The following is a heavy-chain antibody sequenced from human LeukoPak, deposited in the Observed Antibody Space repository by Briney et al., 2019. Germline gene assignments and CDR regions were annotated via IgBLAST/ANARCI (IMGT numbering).Heavy chain of an antibody. D-gene: IGHD6-19*01. V-gene: IGHV3-48*03. J-gene: IGHJ4*02. Sequence: TGGSLTLSCAVSGFTLSSSEVNWVRQAPGKGLEWVSYISSSGSAIYYADSVKGRFTISRDNAKNSLFLEMSSLRAEDTGVYYCAEGWFDYWGQGTQVTVSS. CDR3: AEGWFDY. CDR2: ISSSGSAI. CDR1: GFTLSSSE.